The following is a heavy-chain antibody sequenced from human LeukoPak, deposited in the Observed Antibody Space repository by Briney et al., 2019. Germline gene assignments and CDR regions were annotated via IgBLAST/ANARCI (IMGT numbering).Heavy chain of an antibody. V-gene: IGHV3-21*01. CDR3: ARGEGIAARPYGY. J-gene: IGHJ4*02. Sequence: GGSLRLSCAASGFTFSSYSMNWVRQAPGKGLEWVSSISSSSSYIYYADSVKGRFTISRDNAKNSLYLQMNSLRAEDTAVYYCARGEGIAARPYGYWGQGTLVTVSS. D-gene: IGHD6-6*01. CDR2: ISSSSSYI. CDR1: GFTFSSYS.